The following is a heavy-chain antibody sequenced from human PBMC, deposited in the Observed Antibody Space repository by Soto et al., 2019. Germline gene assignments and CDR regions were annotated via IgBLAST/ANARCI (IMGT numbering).Heavy chain of an antibody. V-gene: IGHV3-23*01. CDR1: GFTFSSYA. CDR3: ARDTYYYDSSGYPRGQKDDY. CDR2: VSGSGDDT. J-gene: IGHJ4*02. D-gene: IGHD3-22*01. Sequence: GGSLRLSCAASGFTFSSYAMNWVRQAPGKGLEWVSAVSGSGDDTFYADSVKGRFTISRDNSKNTLYLQMNSLRAEDTAVYYCARDTYYYDSSGYPRGQKDDYWGQGTLVTVSS.